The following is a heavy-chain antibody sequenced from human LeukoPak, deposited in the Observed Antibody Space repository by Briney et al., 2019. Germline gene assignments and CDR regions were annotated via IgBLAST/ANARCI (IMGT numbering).Heavy chain of an antibody. Sequence: GGSLRLSCAASGFTFSSYAMSWVRQAPGKGLEWVSCISSSRPSTIYYGDSVKGRFTISRDNARNSLYLQMDSLRAEDTAVYYCARDSVTESVRTDFDYWGQGTLVTVSS. J-gene: IGHJ4*02. CDR2: ISSSRPSTI. CDR3: ARDSVTESVRTDFDY. D-gene: IGHD4-23*01. CDR1: GFTFSSYA. V-gene: IGHV3-48*01.